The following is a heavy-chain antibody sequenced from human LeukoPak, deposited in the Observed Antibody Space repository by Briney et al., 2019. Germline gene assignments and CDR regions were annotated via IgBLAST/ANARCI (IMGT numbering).Heavy chain of an antibody. V-gene: IGHV1-2*02. CDR1: GYTFTGYY. CDR2: INPNSGGT. D-gene: IGHD2-15*01. Sequence: ASVKVSCKASGYTFTGYYMHWVRQAPGQGLEWMGWINPNSGGTNYAQKFQGRVTMTRDTSISTAYMELSRLRSDDTAVYYCARWAVVAATSQENWFDPWGQGTLVTVSS. CDR3: ARWAVVAATSQENWFDP. J-gene: IGHJ5*02.